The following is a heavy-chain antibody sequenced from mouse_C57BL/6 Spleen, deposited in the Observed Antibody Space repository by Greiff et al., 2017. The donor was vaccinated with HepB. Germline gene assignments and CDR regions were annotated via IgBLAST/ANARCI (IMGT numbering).Heavy chain of an antibody. CDR1: GYTFTSYD. V-gene: IGHV1-85*01. J-gene: IGHJ2*01. D-gene: IGHD1-1*01. Sequence: VQVVESGPELVKPGASVKLSCKASGYTFTSYDINWVKQRPGQGLEWIGWIYPRDGSTKYNEKFKGKATLTVDTSSSTAYMELHSLTSEDAAVFFCARKRGSITTVVAPFDYWGQGTTLTVSS. CDR3: ARKRGSITTVVAPFDY. CDR2: IYPRDGST.